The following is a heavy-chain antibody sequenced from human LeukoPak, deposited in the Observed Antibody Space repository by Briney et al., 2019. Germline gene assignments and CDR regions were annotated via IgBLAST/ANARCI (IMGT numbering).Heavy chain of an antibody. Sequence: GRSLRLSCAASGFTFDDYAMHWVRQAPGKGLEWVSGISWNSGSIGYADSVKGRFTISRDNAKNSLYLQMNSLRAEDTAVYYCAKDLLYGSPMNDYWGQGTLVTVSS. V-gene: IGHV3-9*01. J-gene: IGHJ4*02. CDR1: GFTFDDYA. CDR2: ISWNSGSI. CDR3: AKDLLYGSPMNDY. D-gene: IGHD3-10*01.